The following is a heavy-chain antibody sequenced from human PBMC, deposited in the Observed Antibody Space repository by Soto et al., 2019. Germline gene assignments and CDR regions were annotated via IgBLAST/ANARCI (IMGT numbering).Heavy chain of an antibody. J-gene: IGHJ4*02. V-gene: IGHV5-51*01. CDR2: MYRVDVHI. CDR1: GSTVSNYL. Sequence: GESLKISCKASGSTVSNYLIGWVRHMPGKGLEWVAMMYRVDVHITYSPPFQGQVTISVDKSLTTAYLQWTPLRASDTAIYYCVRRAVTDGDPIEYWGQGTVVTVSS. CDR3: VRRAVTDGDPIEY. D-gene: IGHD4-17*01.